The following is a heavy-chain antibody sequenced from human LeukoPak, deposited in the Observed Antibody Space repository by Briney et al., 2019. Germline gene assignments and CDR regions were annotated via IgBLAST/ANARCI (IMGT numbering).Heavy chain of an antibody. CDR1: GGSFSGYY. CDR2: INHSGST. Sequence: SETLSLTCAVYGGSFSGYYWSWIRQPPGKGLEWIGEINHSGSTNYNPSLKSRVTISVDTSKNQFSLKLSSVTAADTAVYYCARGVPGSSGWYGGFDPWGQGTLGTVSS. D-gene: IGHD6-19*01. CDR3: ARGVPGSSGWYGGFDP. J-gene: IGHJ5*02. V-gene: IGHV4-34*01.